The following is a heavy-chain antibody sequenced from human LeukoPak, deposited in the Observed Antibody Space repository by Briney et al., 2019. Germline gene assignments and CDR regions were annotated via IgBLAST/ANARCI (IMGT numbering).Heavy chain of an antibody. CDR3: ARESIVVVPTTMDDASDI. CDR1: GFTFSHYY. V-gene: IGHV3-7*01. D-gene: IGHD2-2*01. J-gene: IGHJ3*02. Sequence: GGSLRLSCAASGFTFSHYYMSWVRQAPGKGREGVAHIKQDGSEQFYLDSVKGRFTISRDNAKNALYLQMHSLRVEDTAVYYCARESIVVVPTTMDDASDIWGQGTMVTVSS. CDR2: IKQDGSEQ.